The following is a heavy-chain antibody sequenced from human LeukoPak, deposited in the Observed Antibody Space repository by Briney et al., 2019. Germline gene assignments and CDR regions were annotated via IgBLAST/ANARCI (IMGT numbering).Heavy chain of an antibody. CDR1: GGSISSYY. D-gene: IGHD3-10*01. CDR2: VFTSGIISGNT. Sequence: SETLSLTCTVSGGSISSYYWSWIRQPPGKGLEWIGRVFTSGIISGNTNYNPSVKSRVTMSVDSSKNQFSLKLSSVTAADTAVYYCARARSRYYYGSGSYFDYWGQGTLVTVSS. V-gene: IGHV4-4*07. CDR3: ARARSRYYYGSGSYFDY. J-gene: IGHJ4*02.